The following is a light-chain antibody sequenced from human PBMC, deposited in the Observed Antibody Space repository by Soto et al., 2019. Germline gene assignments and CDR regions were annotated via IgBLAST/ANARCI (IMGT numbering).Light chain of an antibody. Sequence: DIVMTQSPDSLAVSLGERATINCKSSQSVLYNSHNKNYLAWYQQKAGQPPKLLIYWASTRDSGVPDRFSGRGSGADFTLTINNLQAEDVAVYYCQQYYTTLSFGGGTKVEIK. CDR1: QSVLYNSHNKNY. CDR2: WAS. CDR3: QQYYTTLS. J-gene: IGKJ4*01. V-gene: IGKV4-1*01.